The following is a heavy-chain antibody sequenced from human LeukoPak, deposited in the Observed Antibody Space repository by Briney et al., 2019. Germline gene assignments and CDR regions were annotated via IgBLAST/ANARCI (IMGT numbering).Heavy chain of an antibody. CDR1: GGTFSSYG. CDR3: AKLGVGSYDGSGYIDY. D-gene: IGHD3-22*01. J-gene: IGHJ4*02. V-gene: IGHV1-69*13. CDR2: IIPIFGTP. Sequence: AASVKVSCKASGGTFSSYGISWVRQAPGQGLEWMGGIIPIFGTPDYAQKFQGRVTISADESTSTAYMELSRLRSEDTAVYYCAKLGVGSYDGSGYIDYWGQGTLVTVSS.